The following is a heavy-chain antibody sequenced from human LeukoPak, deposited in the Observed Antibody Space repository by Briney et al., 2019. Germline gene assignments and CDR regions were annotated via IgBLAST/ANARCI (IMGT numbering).Heavy chain of an antibody. CDR3: VSAYAGLHDY. J-gene: IGHJ4*02. Sequence: GGSLRLSCAASGFTFSTYEMNWVRQAPGKGLEWVSYVSGNGDTYYYGDSLRARFTISRDNAKNSLYLQMNSLRVEDTAVYYCVSAYAGLHDYWGQGTLVTVSS. D-gene: IGHD2-2*01. CDR2: VSGNGDTY. CDR1: GFTFSTYE. V-gene: IGHV3-48*03.